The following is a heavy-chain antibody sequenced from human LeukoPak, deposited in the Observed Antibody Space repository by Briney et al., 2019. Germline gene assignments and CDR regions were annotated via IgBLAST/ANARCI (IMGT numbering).Heavy chain of an antibody. CDR3: GRYGQVPID. V-gene: IGHV3-48*03. D-gene: IGHD3-10*01. CDR1: GFTFSSYE. Sequence: GGSLRLSCAASGFTFSSYEMNWVRQAPGKGLEWVSYISSSGSTIYYADSVKGRFTISRDNAKNSLYLQMNSLRVEDTAVYYCGRYGQVPIDWGQGTLVTVSS. CDR2: ISSSGSTI. J-gene: IGHJ4*02.